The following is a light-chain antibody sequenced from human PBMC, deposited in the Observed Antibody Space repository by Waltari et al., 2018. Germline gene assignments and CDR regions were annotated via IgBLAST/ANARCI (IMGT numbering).Light chain of an antibody. CDR2: GAS. CDR1: QSVSRN. J-gene: IGKJ2*01. V-gene: IGKV3-15*01. CDR3: QQYNNWPPYT. Sequence: EIVMPQSPATLSVSPGEGATLSCRASQSVSRNLAWYQQKPGQAPRLLIYGASTRATGIPARFSGSGSGTEFTLTISSMQSEDFAVYYCQQYNNWPPYTFGQGTKLEIK.